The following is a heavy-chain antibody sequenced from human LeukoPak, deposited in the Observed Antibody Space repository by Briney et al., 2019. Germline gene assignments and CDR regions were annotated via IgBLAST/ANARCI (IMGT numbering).Heavy chain of an antibody. D-gene: IGHD2-15*01. CDR1: GFTFNGYW. J-gene: IGHJ4*02. Sequence: PGGSLRLSCAASGFTFNGYWMSWVRQAPGKGLEWVANIKQDGSEKYYVDSVRGRVTISRDNAENSLYLQMNSLRADDTAVYYCAREPPHVGMPGPGDYWGQGTLVTVSS. CDR2: IKQDGSEK. V-gene: IGHV3-7*01. CDR3: AREPPHVGMPGPGDY.